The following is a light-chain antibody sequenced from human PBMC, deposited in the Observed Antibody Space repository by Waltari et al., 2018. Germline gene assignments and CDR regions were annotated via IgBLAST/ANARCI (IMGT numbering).Light chain of an antibody. V-gene: IGLV2-14*03. CDR3: SSYTTSSTLG. Sequence: QSALTQPASVSGSPGQSITISCTGSSSDVGGYNSVSWYQQYPGKAPKLMIYDVSNRPSGFSNRFSGSKSGNTASLTISGRQAEDEADYYCSSYTTSSTLGFGGGTKLTVL. CDR2: DVS. CDR1: SSDVGGYNS. J-gene: IGLJ2*01.